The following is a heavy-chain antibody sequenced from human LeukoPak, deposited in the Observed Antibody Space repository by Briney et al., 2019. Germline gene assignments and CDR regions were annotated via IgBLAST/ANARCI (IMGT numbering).Heavy chain of an antibody. D-gene: IGHD1-26*01. V-gene: IGHV1-18*01. CDR1: GYTFTSYG. Sequence: ASVKVSCKASGYTFTSYGISWVRQAPGQGLEWMGWISAYNGNTNYAQKLQGRVTMTTDTSTSTAYMELRSLRSDDTAVYYCAASRGLGARDYYYGMDVWGQGTTVTVSS. CDR3: AASRGLGARDYYYGMDV. J-gene: IGHJ6*02. CDR2: ISAYNGNT.